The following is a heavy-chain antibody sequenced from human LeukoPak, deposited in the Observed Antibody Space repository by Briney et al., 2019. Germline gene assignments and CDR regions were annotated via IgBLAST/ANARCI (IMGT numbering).Heavy chain of an antibody. CDR2: IKQDGSEK. D-gene: IGHD2-2*02. CDR1: GFTFSSYW. V-gene: IGHV3-7*04. Sequence: GGSLRLSCAASGFTFSSYWMRWVRQAPGKGLEWVANIKQDGSEKYYVDSVKGRFTISRDNAKNSLYLQMNSLRADTTAVYYCARHTRDYYYGMDVWGQGTTVTVSS. J-gene: IGHJ6*02. CDR3: ARHTRDYYYGMDV.